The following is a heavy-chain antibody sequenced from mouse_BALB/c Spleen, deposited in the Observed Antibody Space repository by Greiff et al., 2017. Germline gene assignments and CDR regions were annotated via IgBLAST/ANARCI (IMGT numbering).Heavy chain of an antibody. CDR3: ARVRLSNYWYFDV. V-gene: IGHV14-3*02. Sequence: EVKLQQSGAELVKPGASVKLSCTASGFNIKDTYMHWVKQRPEQGLEWIGRIDPANGNTKYDPKFQGKATITADTSSNTAYLQLSSLTSEDTAVYYCARVRLSNYWYFDVWGAGTTVTVAS. CDR1: GFNIKDTY. D-gene: IGHD2-5*01. CDR2: IDPANGNT. J-gene: IGHJ1*01.